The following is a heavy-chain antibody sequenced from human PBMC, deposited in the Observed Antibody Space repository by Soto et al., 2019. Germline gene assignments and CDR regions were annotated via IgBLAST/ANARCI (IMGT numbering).Heavy chain of an antibody. V-gene: IGHV6-1*01. Sequence: SQTLSLTCAISGDSVSSNSAAWHWIRQSPSRGLELLGRTYYRSKWYNDYAVSVKSRITINPDTSKNQFSLKLSSVTAADTAVYYCARERAVLLWFGEKNWFDPWGQGTLVTVSS. CDR2: TYYRSKWYN. CDR3: ARERAVLLWFGEKNWFDP. CDR1: GDSVSSNSAA. J-gene: IGHJ5*02. D-gene: IGHD3-10*01.